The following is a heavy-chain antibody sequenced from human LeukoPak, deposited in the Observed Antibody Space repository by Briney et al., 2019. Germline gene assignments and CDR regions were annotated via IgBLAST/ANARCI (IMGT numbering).Heavy chain of an antibody. V-gene: IGHV4-59*08. Sequence: PETLSLTCTVSGGSISDYYWNWIRQPPGKGLEWIGYIYYSGDTNYNPSLKGRVTISVDTSKNQFSLRLSSVTAADTAMYYCARPGGPYRVGSFDYWGQGALVTVSS. CDR3: ARPGGPYRVGSFDY. J-gene: IGHJ4*02. CDR1: GGSISDYY. CDR2: IYYSGDT. D-gene: IGHD3-10*01.